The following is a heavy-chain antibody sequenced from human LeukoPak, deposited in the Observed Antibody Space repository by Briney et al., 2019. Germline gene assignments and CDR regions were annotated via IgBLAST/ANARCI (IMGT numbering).Heavy chain of an antibody. CDR1: GSPFANYW. CDR2: IYPGDSDT. D-gene: IGHD6-25*01. Sequence: GASLQISSKGSGSPFANYWIGWVRQMPGRGLEWMGIIYPGDSDTRCSPSFQGQVTISADRSISTAYLQWSSLRASDTAMYYCAVPQTKGSASPFDFWGQGTPVTVSS. V-gene: IGHV5-51*01. CDR3: AVPQTKGSASPFDF. J-gene: IGHJ4*02.